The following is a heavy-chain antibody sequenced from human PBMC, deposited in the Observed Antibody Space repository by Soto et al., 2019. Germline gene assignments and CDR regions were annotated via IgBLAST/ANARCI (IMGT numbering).Heavy chain of an antibody. J-gene: IGHJ6*02. Sequence: SVKVSCKASGYTFTCYYMHWVRQAPGQGLEWMGGIIPIFGTANYAQKFQGRVTITADESTSTAYMELSSLRSEDTAVYYCAREGSSSWYGDYYGMDVWGQGTTVTVSS. CDR2: IIPIFGTA. D-gene: IGHD6-13*01. CDR3: AREGSSSWYGDYYGMDV. CDR1: GYTFTCYY. V-gene: IGHV1-69*13.